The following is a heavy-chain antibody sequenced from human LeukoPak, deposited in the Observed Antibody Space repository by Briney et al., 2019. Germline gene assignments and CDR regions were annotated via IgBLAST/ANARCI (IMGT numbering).Heavy chain of an antibody. CDR2: IYYSGST. CDR1: GGSISSGDYY. CDR3: ARTGSYGDYEAHFDY. J-gene: IGHJ4*02. V-gene: IGHV4-30-4*01. Sequence: SQTLSLTCTVSGGSISSGDYYWSWIRQPPGKGLEWIGYIYYSGSTYYNPSLKSRVTISVDTSKNQFSLKLSSVTAADTAVYYCARTGSYGDYEAHFDYWGQGTLVTVSS. D-gene: IGHD4-17*01.